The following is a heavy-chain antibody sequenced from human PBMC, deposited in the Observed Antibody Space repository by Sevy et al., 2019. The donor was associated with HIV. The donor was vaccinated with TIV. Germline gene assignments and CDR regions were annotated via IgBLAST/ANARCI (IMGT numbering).Heavy chain of an antibody. D-gene: IGHD1-26*01. J-gene: IGHJ3*02. CDR2: IYHSGST. Sequence: SESLSLTCAVSGGSISSSNWWSWVRQPPGKGLEWIGEIYHSGSTNYNPSLKSRVTISVDKSKNQFSLKLSSVTAADTAVYYCARDRDSYQTGAFDIWGQGTMVTVSS. CDR3: ARDRDSYQTGAFDI. CDR1: GGSISSSNW. V-gene: IGHV4-4*02.